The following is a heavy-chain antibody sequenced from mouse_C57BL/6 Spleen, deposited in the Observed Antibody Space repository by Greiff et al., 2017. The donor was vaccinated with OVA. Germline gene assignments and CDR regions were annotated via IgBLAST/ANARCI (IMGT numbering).Heavy chain of an antibody. CDR3: ARSGGWYYAMDY. D-gene: IGHD3-1*01. Sequence: VQLQQSGAELVGPGTSVKVSCKASGYAFTNYLIEWVKQRPGQGLEWIGVINPGSGGTNYNEKFKGKATLTADKSSSTAYMQLSSLTSEDSAVYFCARSGGWYYAMDYWGQGTSVTVSS. CDR1: GYAFTNYL. CDR2: INPGSGGT. V-gene: IGHV1-54*01. J-gene: IGHJ4*01.